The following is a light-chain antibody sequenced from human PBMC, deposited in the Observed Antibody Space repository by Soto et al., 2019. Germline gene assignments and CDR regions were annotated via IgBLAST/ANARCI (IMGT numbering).Light chain of an antibody. J-gene: IGKJ4*01. V-gene: IGKV3D-15*01. CDR2: GAS. CDR3: QQYNKWPLT. Sequence: EVVMTQSPATLSVSPGERATLSCRASQSVTSNLAWYQQRPGQAPRLLIYGASIRATGIPARFSGDGSATDFTLTISSLQSEDFAVYHCQQYNKWPLTFGGGTKVDI. CDR1: QSVTSN.